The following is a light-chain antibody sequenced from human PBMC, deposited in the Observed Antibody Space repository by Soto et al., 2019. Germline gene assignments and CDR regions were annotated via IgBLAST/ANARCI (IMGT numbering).Light chain of an antibody. CDR1: QSVSFSY. CDR3: QQYGSSPLT. Sequence: EIVLTQSPGTLSLSPGERATLSCRASQSVSFSYLAWYQQKPGQPPRFLIYGASSSATGIPDRFSGSGSATDFTLTISRLEPEDFAVYFCQQYGSSPLTFGGGTKVEIK. J-gene: IGKJ4*01. V-gene: IGKV3-20*01. CDR2: GAS.